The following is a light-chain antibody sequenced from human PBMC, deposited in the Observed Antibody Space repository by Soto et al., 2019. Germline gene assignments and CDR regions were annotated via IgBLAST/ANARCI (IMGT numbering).Light chain of an antibody. CDR1: SSDVGAYNY. V-gene: IGLV2-11*01. CDR2: DVS. CDR3: CSYAGTYTYV. Sequence: QSALTQPRSVSGSPGQSVTISCTGTSSDVGAYNYVSWYQQHPGKAPKFLIYDVSKRPSGVPDRFSGSKPDNTASLTISGLQAEDEADYYCCSYAGTYTYVFGTGTKLTVL. J-gene: IGLJ1*01.